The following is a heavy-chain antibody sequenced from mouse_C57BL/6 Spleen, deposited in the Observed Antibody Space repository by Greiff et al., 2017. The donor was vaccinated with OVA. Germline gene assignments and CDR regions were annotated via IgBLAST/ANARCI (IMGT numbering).Heavy chain of an antibody. CDR3: ARYYDYDGY. CDR1: GYTFTSYW. J-gene: IGHJ2*01. V-gene: IGHV1-50*01. Sequence: VQLQESGAELVKPGASVKLSCKASGYTFTSYWMQWVKQRPGQGLEWIGEIDPSDSYTNYNQKFKGKATLTVDTSSRTAYMQLSSLTSEDSAVYYCARYYDYDGYWGQGTTLTVSS. CDR2: IDPSDSYT. D-gene: IGHD2-4*01.